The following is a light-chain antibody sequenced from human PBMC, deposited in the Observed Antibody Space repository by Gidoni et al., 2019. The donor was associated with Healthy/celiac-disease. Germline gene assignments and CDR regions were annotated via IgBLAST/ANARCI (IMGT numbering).Light chain of an antibody. CDR2: AAS. J-gene: IGKJ1*01. CDR1: QSISSY. CDR3: QQSYSTLRT. Sequence: DNQMHQSPSSLSASVGDRVTITCRASQSISSYLNWYQQKPGKAPKLLIYAASSLKSGVPSRFSGSGSGTDFTLTISSLQPEDFATYYCQQSYSTLRTFGQGTKVEIK. V-gene: IGKV1-39*01.